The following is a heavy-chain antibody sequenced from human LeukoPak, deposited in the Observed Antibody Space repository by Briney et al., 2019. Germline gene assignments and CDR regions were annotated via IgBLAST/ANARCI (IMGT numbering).Heavy chain of an antibody. D-gene: IGHD3-10*01. CDR2: INHSGSI. V-gene: IGHV4-34*01. Sequence: SETLSHTRALYGGSFRGYFWSWIRQPPGKGPEWMGEINHSGSINYNPSLKSRVTISVDTPKNQFSLKLSSVTAADRAVYYCARVNYYGSWSPRDVWGQGTTVTVSS. CDR3: ARVNYYGSWSPRDV. J-gene: IGHJ6*02. CDR1: GGSFRGYF.